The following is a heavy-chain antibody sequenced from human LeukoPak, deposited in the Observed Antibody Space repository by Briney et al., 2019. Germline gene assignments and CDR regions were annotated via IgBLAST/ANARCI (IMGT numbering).Heavy chain of an antibody. D-gene: IGHD5-12*01. CDR3: ARTSGYDTNDY. J-gene: IGHJ4*02. CDR1: GGSISRYY. Sequence: SETLSLTCIVSGGSISRYYWSWIRQPPGKGLEWIGYIYYSGSTNYNPSLKSRVTISVDTSKNQFSLKLSSVTAADTAVYYCARTSGYDTNDYWGQGTLVTVSS. CDR2: IYYSGST. V-gene: IGHV4-59*08.